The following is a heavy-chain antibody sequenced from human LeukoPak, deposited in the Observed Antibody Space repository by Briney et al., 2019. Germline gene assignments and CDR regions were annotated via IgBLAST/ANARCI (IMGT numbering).Heavy chain of an antibody. D-gene: IGHD3-22*01. J-gene: IGHJ3*02. Sequence: ASVKVSCRASGGTFSSYAISWVRQAPGQGLEWMGWISAYNGDTNYAQKLQGRVTMTTDTSTSTAYMELRSLRSDDTAVYYCARGGPAPHRITLIVVASSTDAFDIWGQGTMVTVSS. CDR2: ISAYNGDT. CDR1: GGTFSSYA. CDR3: ARGGPAPHRITLIVVASSTDAFDI. V-gene: IGHV1-18*01.